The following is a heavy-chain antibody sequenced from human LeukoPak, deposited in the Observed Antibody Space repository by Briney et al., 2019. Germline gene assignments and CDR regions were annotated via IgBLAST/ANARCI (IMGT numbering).Heavy chain of an antibody. CDR1: GGTFSSYA. J-gene: IGHJ4*02. D-gene: IGHD5-18*01. Sequence: GASVKVSCKASGGTFSSYAISWVRQAPGQGLEWMGRIIPIFGTANYAQKFQGRVTMTTDTSTSTTSMELKSLGSDDTAVYYCTKEASEGSRFSYGYFHEWGQGTLVTVSS. V-gene: IGHV1-69*05. CDR2: IIPIFGTA. CDR3: TKEASEGSRFSYGYFHE.